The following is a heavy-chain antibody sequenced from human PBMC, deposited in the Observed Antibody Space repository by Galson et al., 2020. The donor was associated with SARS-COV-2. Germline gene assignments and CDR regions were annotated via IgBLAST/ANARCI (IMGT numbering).Heavy chain of an antibody. CDR3: ARLSSTGSSFGDS. D-gene: IGHD1-1*01. J-gene: IGHJ4*02. CDR1: GGSISSASHY. V-gene: IGHV4-39*01. Sequence: SKTLSLTCTVSGGSISSASHYWGWIRQPPGKGLEWIGTTYYSGITFYNPSLKSRLTISVDASKNQFSLKLSSVTAADTAVYFCARLSSTGSSFGDSWGQGTLVTVSS. CDR2: TYYSGIT.